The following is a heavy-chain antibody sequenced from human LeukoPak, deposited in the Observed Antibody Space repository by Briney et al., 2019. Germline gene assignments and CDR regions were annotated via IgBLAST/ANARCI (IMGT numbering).Heavy chain of an antibody. J-gene: IGHJ6*02. CDR2: IYYSGNT. CDR3: ARGLDCSSTSCYAGYYYYGMDV. CDR1: GGSISSYY. V-gene: IGHV4-59*01. Sequence: PSETLSLTCTVSGGSISSYYWSWIRQPPGKGLEWIGYIYYSGNTNYNPSLKGRVTISVDTSKNQFSLKLSSVTAADTAVYYCARGLDCSSTSCYAGYYYYGMDVWGQGTTVTVSS. D-gene: IGHD2-2*01.